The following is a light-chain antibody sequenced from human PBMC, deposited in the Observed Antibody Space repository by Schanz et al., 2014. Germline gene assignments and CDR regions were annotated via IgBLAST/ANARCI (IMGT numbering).Light chain of an antibody. CDR1: ENVNLW. V-gene: IGKV1-5*03. CDR2: MAS. CDR3: QQYDRFPFT. J-gene: IGKJ2*01. Sequence: DIQLTQTPSTLSASVGDRVTLTCRASENVNLWLAWYLQRPGKAPKVLIFMASSLENGVPSRFSGSGSGTEFTLTVTGLQPDDFGTYYCQQYDRFPFTFGQGTKLDIK.